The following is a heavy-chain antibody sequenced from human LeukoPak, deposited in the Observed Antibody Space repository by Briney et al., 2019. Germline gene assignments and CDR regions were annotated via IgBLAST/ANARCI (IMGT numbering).Heavy chain of an antibody. Sequence: GGSLRLSCAASGFTFRSYGMHWVRQAPGKGLEWVAVISYDGSNKYYADSVKGRFTISRDNSKNTLYLQMNSLRAEDTAVYYCARGIAAAGTVYWGQGTLVTVSS. CDR3: ARGIAAAGTVY. V-gene: IGHV3-30*03. D-gene: IGHD6-13*01. CDR2: ISYDGSNK. J-gene: IGHJ4*02. CDR1: GFTFRSYG.